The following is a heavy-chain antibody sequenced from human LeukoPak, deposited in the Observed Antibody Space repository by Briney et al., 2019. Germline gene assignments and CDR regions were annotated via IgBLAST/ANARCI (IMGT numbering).Heavy chain of an antibody. J-gene: IGHJ4*02. D-gene: IGHD3-10*01. CDR1: GYTFTSYY. Sequence: ASVKVSCKASGYTFTSYYMHWVRQAPGQGLEWMGIINPSGGSTSYAQKFQGRVTMTRDTSISTAYMELSRLRSDDTAVYYCARDAYYGSGSYQPGAYFFDYWGQGTLVTVSS. CDR3: ARDAYYGSGSYQPGAYFFDY. V-gene: IGHV1-46*01. CDR2: INPSGGST.